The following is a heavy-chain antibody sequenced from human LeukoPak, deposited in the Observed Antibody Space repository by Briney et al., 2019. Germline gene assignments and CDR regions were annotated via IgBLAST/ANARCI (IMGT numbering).Heavy chain of an antibody. CDR1: GDSVSSNSAA. CDR3: ARDGYYGSGSHPTYYYYYGMDV. J-gene: IGHJ6*02. Sequence: SQTLSLTCAISGDSVSSNSAAWNWIRQSPSRGLDWLGWTYYRSKWYNDYAVSGKSRITINPDTSKNQFSLQLNAVTPEDTAVYYCARDGYYGSGSHPTYYYYYGMDVWGQGTTVTVSS. CDR2: TYYRSKWYN. V-gene: IGHV6-1*01. D-gene: IGHD3-10*01.